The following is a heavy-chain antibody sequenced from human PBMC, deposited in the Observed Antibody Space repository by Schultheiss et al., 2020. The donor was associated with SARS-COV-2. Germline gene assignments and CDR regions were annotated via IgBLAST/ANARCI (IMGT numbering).Heavy chain of an antibody. CDR3: VRGALAGPFDY. J-gene: IGHJ4*02. Sequence: GGSLRLSCAASGFTFSSYSMNWVRQAPGKGLEWVSSISSSSSYIYYADSVKGRFTISRDNAKDSLFLQMNSLRAEDTALYFCVRGALAGPFDYWGQGISVTVSS. V-gene: IGHV3-21*04. D-gene: IGHD6-19*01. CDR1: GFTFSSYS. CDR2: ISSSSSYI.